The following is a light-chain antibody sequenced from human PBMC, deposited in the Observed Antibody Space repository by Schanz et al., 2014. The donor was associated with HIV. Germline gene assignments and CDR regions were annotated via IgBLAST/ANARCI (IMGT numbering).Light chain of an antibody. CDR1: QRLSSSY. J-gene: IGKJ1*01. CDR2: ATS. CDR3: QQYGSPPWT. V-gene: IGKV3-20*01. Sequence: EIVLTQSPGSLSLSPGGRATLSCGASQRLSSSYLAWYQQKRDQPPRLVIYATSTRAAGIPDRFSGSGSGTDFTLTISRLEPEDFAVYYCQQYGSPPWTFGQGTKVDLK.